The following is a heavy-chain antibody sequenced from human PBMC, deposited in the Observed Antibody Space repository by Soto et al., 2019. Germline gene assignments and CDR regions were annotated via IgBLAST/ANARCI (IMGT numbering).Heavy chain of an antibody. J-gene: IGHJ4*02. CDR1: GGSISDGAYY. Sequence: QVQMQDSGPGLVKPSQTLSLTCTVSGGSISDGAYYWSWIRQPPGKGLEWIGHIYNSGNTYNNPSLRSRLTISLDTSKSQFSLNLNSVTAADTAVYYCASGLSGDKVDQWGQGTLVTVSS. CDR3: ASGLSGDKVDQ. CDR2: IYNSGNT. V-gene: IGHV4-30-4*01. D-gene: IGHD2-21*01.